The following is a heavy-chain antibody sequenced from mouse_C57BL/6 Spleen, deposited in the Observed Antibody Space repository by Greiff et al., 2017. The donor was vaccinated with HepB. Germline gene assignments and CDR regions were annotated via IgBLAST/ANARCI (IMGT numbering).Heavy chain of an antibody. D-gene: IGHD1-1*01. CDR1: GYAFSSSW. V-gene: IGHV1-82*01. J-gene: IGHJ2*01. CDR3: AREGYGRTCDY. Sequence: QVQLQQSGPELVKPGASVKISCKASGYAFSSSWMNWVKQRPGKGLEWIGRIYPGDGDTNYNGKFKGKATLTADKSSSTAYMQLSSLTSEDSAVYFCAREGYGRTCDYWGQGTTLTVSS. CDR2: IYPGDGDT.